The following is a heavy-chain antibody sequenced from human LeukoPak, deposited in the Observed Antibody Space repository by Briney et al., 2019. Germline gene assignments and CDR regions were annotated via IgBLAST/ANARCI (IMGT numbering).Heavy chain of an antibody. Sequence: GGSLRLSCAASGFTFSSYWMSWVRQAPGKGLEWVANIKQDGSEKYYVDSVKGRFTISRDNAKNSLYLQMNCLRAEDTAVYYCARVGCSGGSCYSGRGPFDPWGQGTLVTVSS. CDR3: ARVGCSGGSCYSGRGPFDP. CDR1: GFTFSSYW. D-gene: IGHD2-15*01. J-gene: IGHJ5*02. CDR2: IKQDGSEK. V-gene: IGHV3-7*01.